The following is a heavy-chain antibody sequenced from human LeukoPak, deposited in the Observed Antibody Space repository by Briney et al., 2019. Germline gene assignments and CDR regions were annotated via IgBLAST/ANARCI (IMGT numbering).Heavy chain of an antibody. CDR1: GDPISSCGYS. V-gene: IGHV4-30-4*07. D-gene: IGHD3-10*02. J-gene: IGHJ4*02. CDR2: NYYSGST. Sequence: SETLSLICAVSGDPISSCGYSCSWIRQPPGKGLEMIEHNYYSGSTYYNPSLKSRLTISQDTSKNQFSLKLTSVSAADPSVYYCGRCSGSYYGYFDYWGQGTLVTVSS. CDR3: GRCSGSYYGYFDY.